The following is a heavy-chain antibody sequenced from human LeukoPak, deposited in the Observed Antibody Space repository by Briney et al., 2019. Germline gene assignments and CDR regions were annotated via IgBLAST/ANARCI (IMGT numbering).Heavy chain of an antibody. Sequence: GGSLRLSCAASGFTFSSYSMNWVRQAPGKGLEWVSSISSSSSYIYYADSVKGRFTVSRDNAKNSLYLQMNSLRAEDTAVYYCASPQTDYDFDYWGQGTLVTVSS. CDR2: ISSSSSYI. V-gene: IGHV3-21*01. CDR1: GFTFSSYS. J-gene: IGHJ4*02. CDR3: ASPQTDYDFDY. D-gene: IGHD4-17*01.